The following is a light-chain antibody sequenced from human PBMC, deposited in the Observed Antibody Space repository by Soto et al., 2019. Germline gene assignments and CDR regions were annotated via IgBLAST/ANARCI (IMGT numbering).Light chain of an antibody. Sequence: QSALTQPASVSGSLGQSITISCTGTNSDIGSYNYVSWYQQLPGRAPKLIIYEVNDRPSGVSNRFSGSKSGNTASLTISGLQAEDEADYYCSSYTSISTLVFGGGTKLTVL. CDR3: SSYTSISTLV. J-gene: IGLJ2*01. CDR2: EVN. CDR1: NSDIGSYNY. V-gene: IGLV2-14*01.